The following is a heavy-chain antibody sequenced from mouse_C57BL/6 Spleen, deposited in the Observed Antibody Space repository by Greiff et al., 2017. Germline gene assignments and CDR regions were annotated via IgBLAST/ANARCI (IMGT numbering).Heavy chain of an antibody. V-gene: IGHV1-82*01. CDR1: GYAFSSSW. CDR2: IYPGDGDT. CDR3: ARYYGPPYYFDY. J-gene: IGHJ2*01. D-gene: IGHD1-2*01. Sequence: QVQLQQSGPELVKPGASVKISCKASGYAFSSSWMNWVKQRPGKGLEWIGRIYPGDGDTNYNGKFKGKATLTADKSSSTAYMQLSSLTSEDSAVYCCARYYGPPYYFDYWGQGTTLTVSS.